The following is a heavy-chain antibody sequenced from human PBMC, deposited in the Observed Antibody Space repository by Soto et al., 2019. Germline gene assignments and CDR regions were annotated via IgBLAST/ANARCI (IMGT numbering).Heavy chain of an antibody. CDR2: ISYDGSNK. J-gene: IGHJ4*02. CDR3: AKDAEYSSSSGVPDY. D-gene: IGHD6-6*01. CDR1: GFTFSSYG. V-gene: IGHV3-30*18. Sequence: LRLSCAASGFTFSSYGMHWVRQAPGKGLEWVAVISYDGSNKYYADSVKGRFTISRDNSKNTLYLQMNSLRAEDTAVYYCAKDAEYSSSSGVPDYWGQGTLVTVSS.